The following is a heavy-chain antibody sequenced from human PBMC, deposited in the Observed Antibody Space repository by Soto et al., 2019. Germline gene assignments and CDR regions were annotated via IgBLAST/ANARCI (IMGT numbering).Heavy chain of an antibody. J-gene: IGHJ6*02. V-gene: IGHV4-39*02. Sequence: PSETLSLTCTVSGGSISSSSYYWGWIRQPPGKGLEWIGSIYYSGYTYYNPSLKSRVTISVDTSKNQFSLKLSSVTAADTAVYYCARDETRYDFWSGYYPYGMDVWGQGTTVTVSS. CDR2: IYYSGYT. CDR1: GGSISSSSYY. CDR3: ARDETRYDFWSGYYPYGMDV. D-gene: IGHD3-3*01.